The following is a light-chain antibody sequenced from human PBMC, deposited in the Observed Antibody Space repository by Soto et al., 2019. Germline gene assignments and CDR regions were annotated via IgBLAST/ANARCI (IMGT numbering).Light chain of an antibody. CDR3: QQYNNWPAIT. Sequence: EIVLTQSPATLSSFPGDRVTLSCRASQAVNTRLAWYQHKPGQAPRLLIYGASTRATGIPARFSGSGSGTEFTLTLSSLQSEDFAVSYCQQYNNWPAITFGQGTRREIK. CDR1: QAVNTR. V-gene: IGKV3D-15*01. J-gene: IGKJ5*01. CDR2: GAS.